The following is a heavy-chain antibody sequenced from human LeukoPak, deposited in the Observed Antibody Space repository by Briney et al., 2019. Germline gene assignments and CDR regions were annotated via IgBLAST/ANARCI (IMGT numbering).Heavy chain of an antibody. D-gene: IGHD3-22*01. V-gene: IGHV1-45*02. CDR1: GYTFTYRY. CDR2: ITPFNGNT. Sequence: NGASVKVSCKASGYTFTYRYLHWVRQAPGQALEWMGWITPFNGNTNYAQKFQDRVTITRDGSMSTAYMELSSLRSEDTAVYYCARFKYYDSSGPFDYWGQGTLVTVSS. J-gene: IGHJ4*02. CDR3: ARFKYYDSSGPFDY.